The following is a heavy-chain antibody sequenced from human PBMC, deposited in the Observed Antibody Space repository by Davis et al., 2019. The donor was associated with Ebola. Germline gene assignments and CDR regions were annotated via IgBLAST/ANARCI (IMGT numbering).Heavy chain of an antibody. V-gene: IGHV3-33*03. CDR3: ATTPQYSSGQNKPFDY. CDR1: GFTFSSYG. D-gene: IGHD6-19*01. J-gene: IGHJ4*02. CDR2: IWYDGSNK. Sequence: GGSLRLSCAASGFTFSSYGMHWVRQAPGKGLEWVAVIWYDGSNKYYADSVKGRFTISRDNAKNTLYLQMNSLRAEDTAVYYCATTPQYSSGQNKPFDYWGQGTLVTVSS.